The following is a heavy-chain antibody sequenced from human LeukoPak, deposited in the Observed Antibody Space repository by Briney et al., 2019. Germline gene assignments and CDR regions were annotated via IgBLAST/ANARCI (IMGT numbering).Heavy chain of an antibody. Sequence: ASVKVSCKVSGYTLTELSMHWVRQAPGKGLEWMGGFDPEDGETIYAQKLQGRVTMTEDTSTDTAYMELSSLRSEDTAVYYCATEGPKLELRKGGYYYYYGMDVWGQGTTVTVSS. D-gene: IGHD1-7*01. CDR1: GYTLTELS. J-gene: IGHJ6*02. CDR3: ATEGPKLELRKGGYYYYYGMDV. V-gene: IGHV1-24*01. CDR2: FDPEDGET.